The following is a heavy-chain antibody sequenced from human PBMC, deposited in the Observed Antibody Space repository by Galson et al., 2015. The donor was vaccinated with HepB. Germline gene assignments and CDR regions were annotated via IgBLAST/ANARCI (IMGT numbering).Heavy chain of an antibody. CDR1: GGTFSSYA. Sequence: SVKVSCKASGGTFSSYAISWVRQAPGQGLEWMGGIIPIFGTANYAQKFQGRVTITADESTSTAYMELSSLRSEDTAVYYRASGAASGHAFDIWGQGTMVTVSS. D-gene: IGHD3-16*01. CDR2: IIPIFGTA. V-gene: IGHV1-69*13. CDR3: ASGAASGHAFDI. J-gene: IGHJ3*02.